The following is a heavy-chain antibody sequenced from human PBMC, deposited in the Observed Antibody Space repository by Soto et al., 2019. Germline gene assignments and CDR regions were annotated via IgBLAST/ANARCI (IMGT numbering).Heavy chain of an antibody. CDR2: VSNSGTST. CDR1: GFMFSGYA. V-gene: IGHV3-23*01. D-gene: IGHD2-15*01. Sequence: EVQLLESGGGLAQPGESLTLSCAASGFMFSGYAMSWVRQAPGKGLEWVSAVSNSGTSTSYADSVKSRFTISRDNSKNTLYLQMSSLGAEDTALYYCVKDLAASGWFDPWGQGTLVIVSS. J-gene: IGHJ5*02. CDR3: VKDLAASGWFDP.